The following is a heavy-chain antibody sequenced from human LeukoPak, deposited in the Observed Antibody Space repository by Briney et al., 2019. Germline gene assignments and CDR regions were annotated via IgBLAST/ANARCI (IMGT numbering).Heavy chain of an antibody. CDR2: ISYHGSAK. CDR3: AKMISAAGSDY. Sequence: EGSLRLSCVVSGFTISSHGMHWVRQAPGKGLEWVAMISYHGSAKYYGDSVQGRFTISRDISKNTLYLQMDSLRPEDTAVYYCAKMISAAGSDYWGQGTLVTVSS. D-gene: IGHD6-13*01. J-gene: IGHJ4*02. CDR1: GFTISSHG. V-gene: IGHV3-30*18.